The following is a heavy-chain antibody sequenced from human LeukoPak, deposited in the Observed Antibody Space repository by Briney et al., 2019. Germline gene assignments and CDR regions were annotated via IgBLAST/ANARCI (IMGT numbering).Heavy chain of an antibody. CDR1: GFTFHDYA. D-gene: IGHD3-10*01. V-gene: IGHV3-9*01. CDR3: AKDASGSYSPNFYYYGMDV. Sequence: PGGSLRLSCAASGFTFHDYAMHWVRQVPGKGLEWVSGINWNSGSIMYADSVKGRFTISRDNARNSLYLQMNSLRSDDTALYYCAKDASGSYSPNFYYYGMDVWGQGTTVTVSS. J-gene: IGHJ6*02. CDR2: INWNSGSI.